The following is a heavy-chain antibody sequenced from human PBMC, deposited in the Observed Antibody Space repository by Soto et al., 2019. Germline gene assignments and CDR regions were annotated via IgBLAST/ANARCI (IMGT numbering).Heavy chain of an antibody. Sequence: EVQLSQSGGGLVQPGGSLRLSCAASGFTFSNFAMRWVRQAPGKGLEWVSDISGSGGSTYYAESVTGRFTISRDNSKNTLFLQMNSLRVEDTAVYYCVKDIVAVGGYETFDFWGQGTMVTVSS. V-gene: IGHV3-23*01. D-gene: IGHD5-12*01. CDR3: VKDIVAVGGYETFDF. CDR1: GFTFSNFA. J-gene: IGHJ4*02. CDR2: ISGSGGST.